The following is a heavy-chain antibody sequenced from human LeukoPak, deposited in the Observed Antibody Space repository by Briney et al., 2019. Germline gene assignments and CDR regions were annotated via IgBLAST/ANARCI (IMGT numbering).Heavy chain of an antibody. Sequence: GASVNVSCKASGYTFTGYYMHWVRQAPGQGLEWMGWINPNSGGTNYAQKFQGRVTMTRDTSISTAYMELSRLRSDDTAVYFCARGISNVAGRENFDNWGQGTLVTVSS. CDR3: ARGISNVAGRENFDN. CDR1: GYTFTGYY. D-gene: IGHD6-19*01. CDR2: INPNSGGT. J-gene: IGHJ4*02. V-gene: IGHV1-2*02.